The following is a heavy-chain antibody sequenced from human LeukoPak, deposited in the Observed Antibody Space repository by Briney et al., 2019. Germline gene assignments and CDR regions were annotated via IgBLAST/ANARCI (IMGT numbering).Heavy chain of an antibody. D-gene: IGHD3-10*01. V-gene: IGHV4-59*08. CDR3: ARHLDYYSSWSYEY. Sequence: SEPLTLTCAVSGGFISNYHWSWLRQPPGKGLEWIGYISYSGSTNYNPSFKSRVTISVDTSKSQSSLKLSSVNAADTAVYYCARHLDYYSSWSYEYWGQGTLVTVSS. CDR1: GGFISNYH. J-gene: IGHJ4*02. CDR2: ISYSGST.